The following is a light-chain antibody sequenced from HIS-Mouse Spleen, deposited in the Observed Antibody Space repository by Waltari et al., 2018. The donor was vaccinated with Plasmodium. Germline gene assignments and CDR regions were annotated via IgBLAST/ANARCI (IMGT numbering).Light chain of an antibody. J-gene: IGKJ3*01. CDR2: GAS. CDR1: QNVSSN. CDR3: QQYNNWSFT. V-gene: IGKV3-15*01. Sequence: EIVMTQSPATLSVSPGERATLSCRASQNVSSNLAWYQQKPGQAPRLLLYGASTRATGIPARFSGSGSGTEFTLTISSLQSEDFAVYYCQQYNNWSFTFGPGTKVDIK.